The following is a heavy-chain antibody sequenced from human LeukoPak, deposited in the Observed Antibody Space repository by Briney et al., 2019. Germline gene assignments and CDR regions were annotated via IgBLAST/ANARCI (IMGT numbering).Heavy chain of an antibody. CDR3: ARSTLDIVVVPASSDYYYYYMDV. D-gene: IGHD2-2*03. CDR2: IYPGDSDT. J-gene: IGHJ6*03. V-gene: IGHV5-51*01. CDR1: GYSFTSYW. Sequence: GESLKISCKGSGYSFTSYWIGWVRQMPGKGLEWMGIIYPGDSDTRYSPSFQGQVTISADKSISTAYLQWSSLKASDTAMYYCARSTLDIVVVPASSDYYYYYMDVWGKGTTVTVSS.